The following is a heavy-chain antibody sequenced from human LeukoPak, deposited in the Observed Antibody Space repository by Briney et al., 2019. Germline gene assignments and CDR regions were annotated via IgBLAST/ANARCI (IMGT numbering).Heavy chain of an antibody. Sequence: GGSLRVSCEVSGFSFSTYWMHWVRQAPGKGLEWVTFIRFDGGNKYYADSVKGRFTISRDNSKNTLFLQMNSLRPEDTAVYYCAKGDSTVTTPIDCWGQGTLVTVSS. CDR2: IRFDGGNK. D-gene: IGHD4-17*01. V-gene: IGHV3-30*02. J-gene: IGHJ4*02. CDR3: AKGDSTVTTPIDC. CDR1: GFSFSTYW.